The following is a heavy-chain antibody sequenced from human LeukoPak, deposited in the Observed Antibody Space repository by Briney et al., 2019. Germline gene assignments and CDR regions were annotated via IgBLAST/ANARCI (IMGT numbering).Heavy chain of an antibody. D-gene: IGHD2-2*01. CDR3: ALVVPAALGWFDP. V-gene: IGHV5-51*01. CDR2: IYPGDSDT. J-gene: IGHJ5*02. Sequence: GESLKISCKGSGYSFTSYWIGWLRQMPGKGLEWMGIIYPGDSDTRYSPSFQGQVTISADKSISTAYLQWSSLKASDTAMYYCALVVPAALGWFDPWGQGTLVTVSS. CDR1: GYSFTSYW.